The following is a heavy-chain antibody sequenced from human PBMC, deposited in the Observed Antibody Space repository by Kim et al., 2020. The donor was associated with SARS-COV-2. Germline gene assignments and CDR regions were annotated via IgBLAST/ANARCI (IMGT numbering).Heavy chain of an antibody. D-gene: IGHD3-9*01. CDR3: ARVVGGFENYDILTGYYGTDAIDI. CDR2: IYYSGST. V-gene: IGHV4-59*13. CDR1: GGSISSYY. J-gene: IGHJ3*02. Sequence: SETLSLTCTVSGGSISSYYWSWIRQPPGKGLEWIGYIYYSGSTNYNPSLKSRVTISVDTSKNQFSLKLSSVTAADTAVYYCARVVGGFENYDILTGYYGTDAIDIWGQGTMVTVSS.